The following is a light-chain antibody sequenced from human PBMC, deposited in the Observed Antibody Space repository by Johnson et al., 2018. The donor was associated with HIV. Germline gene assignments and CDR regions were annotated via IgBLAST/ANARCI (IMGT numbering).Light chain of an antibody. CDR3: GAWDSGLTAHFV. CDR2: ENN. J-gene: IGLJ1*01. V-gene: IGLV1-51*02. Sequence: QSVLTQPPSVSAAPGQKVTISCSGSSSNIGNNYVSWYQQLPGTAPKLLIYENNKRPSGIPDRFSASKSGTSATLDITGLQTGDEADYYCGAWDSGLTAHFVVGTGTKITVL. CDR1: SSNIGNNY.